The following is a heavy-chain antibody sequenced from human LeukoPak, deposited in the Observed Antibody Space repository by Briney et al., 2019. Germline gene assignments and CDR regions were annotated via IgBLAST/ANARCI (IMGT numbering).Heavy chain of an antibody. J-gene: IGHJ4*02. V-gene: IGHV3-48*04. Sequence: GGSLRLSCAASGFTFSSYSMNWVRQAPGKGLEWVSYISSSSTIYYADSVKGRFTISRDNAKNSLYLQMNSLRAEDTAVYYCARDPGIATYWGQGTLVTVSS. CDR3: ARDPGIATY. CDR1: GFTFSSYS. D-gene: IGHD6-13*01. CDR2: ISSSSTI.